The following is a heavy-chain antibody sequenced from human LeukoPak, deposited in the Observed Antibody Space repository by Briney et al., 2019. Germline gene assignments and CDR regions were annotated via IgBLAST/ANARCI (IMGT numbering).Heavy chain of an antibody. D-gene: IGHD3-10*01. CDR2: VHHSGST. V-gene: IGHV4-39*01. CDR3: ARLYYYGSGSYLSGFDI. J-gene: IGHJ3*02. Sequence: SETLSLTCTVSGDSISSSSYYWGWIRQPPGKGLEWIGSVHHSGSTYYTPSLKSRVAISVDTSKNQFSLKLSSVTAADTAVYQCARLYYYGSGSYLSGFDIWGQGTMVTVSS. CDR1: GDSISSSSYY.